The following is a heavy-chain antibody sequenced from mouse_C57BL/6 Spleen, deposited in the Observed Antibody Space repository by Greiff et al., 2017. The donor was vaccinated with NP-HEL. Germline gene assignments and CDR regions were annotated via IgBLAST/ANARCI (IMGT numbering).Heavy chain of an antibody. CDR1: GYTFTSYW. J-gene: IGHJ2*01. V-gene: IGHV1-59*01. CDR3: ARGDLLDY. Sequence: VQLQQPGAELVRPGTSVKLSCKASGYTFTSYWMHWVKQRPGQGLEWIGVIDPSDSYTNYNQKFKGKATLTVDTSSSTAYMQLSSLTSEDSAVYYCARGDLLDYWGQGTTLTVSS. CDR2: IDPSDSYT.